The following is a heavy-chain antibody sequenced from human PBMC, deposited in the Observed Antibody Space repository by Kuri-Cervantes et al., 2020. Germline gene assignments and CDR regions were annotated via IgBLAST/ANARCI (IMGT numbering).Heavy chain of an antibody. CDR3: ARVGDGDYVHD. J-gene: IGHJ4*02. Sequence: GSLRLSCTVSGGSISSSSYYWGWIRQPPGKGLEWIGYIYYSGSTNYNPSLKSRVTISVDTSKNQFSLKLSSVTAADTAVYYCARVGDGDYVHDWGQGTLVTVSS. CDR1: GGSISSSSYY. V-gene: IGHV4-61*05. CDR2: IYYSGST. D-gene: IGHD4-17*01.